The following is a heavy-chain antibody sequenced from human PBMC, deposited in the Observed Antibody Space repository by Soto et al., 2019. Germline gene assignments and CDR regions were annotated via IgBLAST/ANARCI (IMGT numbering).Heavy chain of an antibody. Sequence: GGSLRLSCAASGFTFSSYSMNWVRQAPGKGLEWVSYISSSSSTIYYADSVKGRFTISRDNAKNSLYLQMNSLRDKDTAVYYCARDQSWLFDYWGQGTLVTVSS. CDR2: ISSSSSTI. D-gene: IGHD5-12*01. CDR1: GFTFSSYS. J-gene: IGHJ4*02. V-gene: IGHV3-48*02. CDR3: ARDQSWLFDY.